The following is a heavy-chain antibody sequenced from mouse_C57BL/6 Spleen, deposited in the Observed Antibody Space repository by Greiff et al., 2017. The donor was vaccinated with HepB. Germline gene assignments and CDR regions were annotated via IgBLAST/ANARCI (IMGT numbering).Heavy chain of an antibody. CDR2: INPNYGTT. D-gene: IGHD3-1*01. Sequence: VQLQQSGPELVKPGASVKISCKASGYSFTDYNMNWVKQSNGKSLEWIGVINPNYGTTSYNQKFKGKATLTVDQSSSTAYMQLNSLTSEDSAVYYCAGEKFLRGYYYAMDYWGQGTSVTVSS. J-gene: IGHJ4*01. CDR1: GYSFTDYN. CDR3: AGEKFLRGYYYAMDY. V-gene: IGHV1-39*01.